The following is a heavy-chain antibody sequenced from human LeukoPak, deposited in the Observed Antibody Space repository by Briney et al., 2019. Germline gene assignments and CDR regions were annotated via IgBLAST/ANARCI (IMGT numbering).Heavy chain of an antibody. V-gene: IGHV1-18*01. Sequence: ASVKVSCKASGYTFTSYGISWVRQAPGQGLEWMGWISAYNGNTNYAQKLQGRVTMTTDTSTSTAYMELSSLRSEDTAVYYCARDYGYCSSTSCSRNWFDPWGQGTLVTVSS. D-gene: IGHD2-2*03. J-gene: IGHJ5*02. CDR1: GYTFTSYG. CDR3: ARDYGYCSSTSCSRNWFDP. CDR2: ISAYNGNT.